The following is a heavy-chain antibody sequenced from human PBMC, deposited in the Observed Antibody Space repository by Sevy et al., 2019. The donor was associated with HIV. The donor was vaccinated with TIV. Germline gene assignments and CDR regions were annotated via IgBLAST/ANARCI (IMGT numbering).Heavy chain of an antibody. CDR1: GYSFTSYW. CDR3: ARPYCAGDCYSGYYFDY. V-gene: IGHV5-51*01. CDR2: IYPGDSDT. J-gene: IGHJ4*02. D-gene: IGHD2-21*02. Sequence: GESLKISCKGSGYSFTSYWIGWVRQMPGKGLEWMGIIYPGDSDTRYSPSFQGQVTISGDKSISTAYLQWTSLKASDTAMYYCARPYCAGDCYSGYYFDYWGQGTLVTVSS.